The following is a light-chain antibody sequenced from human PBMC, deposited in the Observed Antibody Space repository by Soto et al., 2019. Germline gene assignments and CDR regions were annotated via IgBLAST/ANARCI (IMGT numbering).Light chain of an antibody. CDR2: AAS. J-gene: IGKJ1*01. Sequence: DIQMTQSPSSLSASVGDRVTITCRASQTINSYLNWYQQETGKAPKLLIYAASRLQSGVPSRFSGSGSGTDFTLTISSLQPEDFATYYCQHSYNMPRTFGQGTKVEIK. CDR3: QHSYNMPRT. V-gene: IGKV1-39*01. CDR1: QTINSY.